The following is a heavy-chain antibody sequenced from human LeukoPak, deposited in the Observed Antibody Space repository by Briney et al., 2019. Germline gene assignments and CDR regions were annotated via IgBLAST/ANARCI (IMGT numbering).Heavy chain of an antibody. V-gene: IGHV3-33*01. J-gene: IGHJ4*02. CDR2: IRYDGSNK. CDR3: ARDTSSYYIDY. D-gene: IGHD3-16*01. Sequence: GGSLRLSCAASGFTFSRYGMHWVRQAPGKGLEWVAVIRYDGSNKYYADSVKGRFTISRDNSKNTLYLQMNSLRVEDTAVYYCARDTSSYYIDYWGQGSLVTVSS. CDR1: GFTFSRYG.